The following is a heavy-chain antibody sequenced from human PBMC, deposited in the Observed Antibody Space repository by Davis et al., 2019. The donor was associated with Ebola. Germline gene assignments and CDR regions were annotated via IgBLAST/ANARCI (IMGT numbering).Heavy chain of an antibody. CDR2: ITWDGGDA. CDR1: GFAFGDYA. D-gene: IGHD1/OR15-1a*01. J-gene: IGHJ6*02. V-gene: IGHV3-43D*03. Sequence: PGGSLRLSCATTGFAFGDYAMHWVRHVPGKGLEWVSLITWDGGDAYYADSVKGRFIISRDNRRSSLYLQMNNLRHEDTALYYCAKDRAWGGGRTHYGMDGWGQGTTVSVSS. CDR3: AKDRAWGGGRTHYGMDG.